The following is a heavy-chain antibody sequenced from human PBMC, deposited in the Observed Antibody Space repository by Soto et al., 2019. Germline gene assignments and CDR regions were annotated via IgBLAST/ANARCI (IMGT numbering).Heavy chain of an antibody. V-gene: IGHV3-66*01. J-gene: IGHJ4*02. Sequence: GGSLRLSCAASGFTVSSNYMSWVRQAPGKGLEWVSVIYSGGSTYYADSVKGRFTISRDNSRNTLYLQMNSLRAEDTAVYYCARSQHSSSLPGLDDWGQGTLVTVSS. CDR1: GFTVSSNY. CDR3: ARSQHSSSLPGLDD. D-gene: IGHD6-13*01. CDR2: IYSGGST.